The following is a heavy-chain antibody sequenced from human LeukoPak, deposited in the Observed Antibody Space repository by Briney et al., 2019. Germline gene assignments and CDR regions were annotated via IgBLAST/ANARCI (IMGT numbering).Heavy chain of an antibody. CDR3: ARGPTGDRLHWFDP. V-gene: IGHV4-59*01. D-gene: IGHD7-27*01. Sequence: SETLSLTCTVSGGSISSYYWSWIRQPPGKGPEWIGYISYSGSTNYNPSLKSRITISVDTSKNQFSLKLSSVTAADTAVYYCARGPTGDRLHWFDPWGQGTLVTVSS. CDR2: ISYSGST. CDR1: GGSISSYY. J-gene: IGHJ5*02.